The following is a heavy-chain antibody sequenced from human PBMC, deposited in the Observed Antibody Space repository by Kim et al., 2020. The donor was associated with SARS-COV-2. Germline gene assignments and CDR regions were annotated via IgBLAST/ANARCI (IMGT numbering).Heavy chain of an antibody. Sequence: SETLSLTCAVYGGSFSGYYWSWIRQPPGKGLEWIGEINHSGSTNYNPSLKSRVTISVDTSKNQFSLKLSSVTAADTAVYYCARGKKPRIAAAGTFYYYYYGMDVWGQGTTVTVSS. CDR3: ARGKKPRIAAAGTFYYYYYGMDV. CDR2: INHSGST. J-gene: IGHJ6*02. CDR1: GGSFSGYY. D-gene: IGHD6-13*01. V-gene: IGHV4-34*01.